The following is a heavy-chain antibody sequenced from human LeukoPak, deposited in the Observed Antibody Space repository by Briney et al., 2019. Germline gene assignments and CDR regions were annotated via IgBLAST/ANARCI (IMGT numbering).Heavy chain of an antibody. D-gene: IGHD3-9*01. V-gene: IGHV4-39*01. CDR3: ARHGVTTTGYYWD. CDR1: GGSIGNTTFY. CDR2: IYYSGST. J-gene: IGHJ4*02. Sequence: PSETLSLTCTVSGGSIGNTTFYWAWIRQPPGKGLEWIGTIYYSGSTYYNPSLKSRVTISIDTSKNQSSLKLSSVTATDTAVYYCARHGVTTTGYYWDWGQGTLVTVSS.